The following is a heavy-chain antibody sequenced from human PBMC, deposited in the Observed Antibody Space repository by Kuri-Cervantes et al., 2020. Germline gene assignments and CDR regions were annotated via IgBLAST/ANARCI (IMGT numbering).Heavy chain of an antibody. D-gene: IGHD3-22*01. CDR1: GFTFSDYY. CDR2: ISSSGSTI. V-gene: IGHV3-11*01. Sequence: GESLKISCAASGFTFSDYYMSWIRQAPGKGLEWVSYISSSGSTIYYVDSVKGRFTISRDNAKNSLYLQMNSLRAEDTAVYYCARAGGIVVVMFAFDIWGQGTMVTVSS. CDR3: ARAGGIVVVMFAFDI. J-gene: IGHJ3*02.